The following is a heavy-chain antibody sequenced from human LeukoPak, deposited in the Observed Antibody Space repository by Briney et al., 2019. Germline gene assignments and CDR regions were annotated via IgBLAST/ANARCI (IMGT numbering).Heavy chain of an antibody. J-gene: IGHJ4*02. D-gene: IGHD6-19*01. CDR3: ASEVAVAGTRIDY. CDR1: GYTFTGYY. Sequence: ASVKVSCKASGYTFTGYYMHWVRQAPGQGLEWMGWIDPNSGGTNYAQKFQGRVTMTRDTSISTAYMELSRLRSDDTAVYYCASEVAVAGTRIDYWGQGTLVTVSS. V-gene: IGHV1-2*02. CDR2: IDPNSGGT.